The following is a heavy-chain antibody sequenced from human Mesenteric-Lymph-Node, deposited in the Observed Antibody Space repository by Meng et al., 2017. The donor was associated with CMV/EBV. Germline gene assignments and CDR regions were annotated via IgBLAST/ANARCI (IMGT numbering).Heavy chain of an antibody. V-gene: IGHV4-34*01. Sequence: SETLSLTCTVYGGSFNGYYWTWIRQPPGKGLEWIGEINHSGSTNYNPSLKSRVTISVDTSKNQFSLKLSSVTAADTAVYYCARGHIGMFTYWGQGTLVTVSS. D-gene: IGHD2/OR15-2a*01. CDR1: GGSFNGYY. CDR3: ARGHIGMFTY. CDR2: INHSGST. J-gene: IGHJ4*02.